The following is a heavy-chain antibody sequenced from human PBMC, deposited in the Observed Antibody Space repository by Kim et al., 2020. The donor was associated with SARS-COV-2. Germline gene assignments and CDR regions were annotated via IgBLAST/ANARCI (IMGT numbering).Heavy chain of an antibody. CDR1: GFTFSNYS. V-gene: IGHV3-33*01. CDR2: IWYDGSNK. CDR3: ARDSAGGTYYFDY. J-gene: IGHJ4*02. D-gene: IGHD6-13*01. Sequence: GGSLRLSCAAYGFTFSNYSMHWVRQAPGKGLEWVAVIWYDGSNKYYSDSVKGRFTISRDNSKNTLYLQLNSLRAEDTAVYYCARDSAGGTYYFDYWGQGT.